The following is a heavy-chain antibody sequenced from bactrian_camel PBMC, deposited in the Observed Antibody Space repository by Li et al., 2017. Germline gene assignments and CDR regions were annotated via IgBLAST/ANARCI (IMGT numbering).Heavy chain of an antibody. CDR1: AYTPANVR. CDR3: AADPKRGPGTCSYSY. J-gene: IGHJ4*01. D-gene: IGHD6*01. Sequence: HVQLVESGGGSVQAGGSLRLSCAFDAYTPANVRMAWFRQAPGKEREGVASLASDGSSIYANSLKGRFSISKDNAKNTVSLQMASLKSEDTAIYYCAADPKRGPGTCSYSYWGQGTQVTVS. CDR2: LASDGSS. V-gene: IGHV3S53*01.